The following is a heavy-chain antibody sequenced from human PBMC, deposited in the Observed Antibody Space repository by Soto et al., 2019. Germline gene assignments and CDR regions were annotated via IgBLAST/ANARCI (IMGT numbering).Heavy chain of an antibody. V-gene: IGHV3-23*01. D-gene: IGHD2-21*02. CDR1: GITFSSYA. CDR2: VSGSASST. CDR3: AKEYCGGDCYIDY. J-gene: IGHJ4*02. Sequence: PGGSLRLSCAASGITFSSYAMSWVRQAPGKGLEWVSGVSGSASSTNYADSVKGRFTISRDNSKNTLYLQMNSLRVEDTAVYYCAKEYCGGDCYIDYWGQGTPVTVSS.